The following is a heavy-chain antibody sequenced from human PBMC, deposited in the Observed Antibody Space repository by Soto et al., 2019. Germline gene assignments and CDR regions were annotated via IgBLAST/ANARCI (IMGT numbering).Heavy chain of an antibody. V-gene: IGHV3-15*07. D-gene: IGHD2-15*01. CDR1: GLTISNAW. CDR2: IKTNTEGGTT. J-gene: IGHJ6*02. CDR3: TTGSVEGV. Sequence: EVQLVESGGGFIYPGGSLRLSCAASGLTISNAWMNWVRQAPGKGLEWVGRIKTNTEGGTTDYAAAVNGRFTVSRDDSKNTLYLQMNSLSTEDTAVYYCTTGSVEGVWGQGTTVTVSS.